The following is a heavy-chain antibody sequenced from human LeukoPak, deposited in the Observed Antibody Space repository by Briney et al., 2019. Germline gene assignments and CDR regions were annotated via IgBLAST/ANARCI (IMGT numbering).Heavy chain of an antibody. CDR2: IRSKAYGGTT. D-gene: IGHD5-18*01. CDR1: GFTSGVFA. V-gene: IGHV3-49*04. J-gene: IGHJ4*02. CDR3: TRDRRYSYGYEGDYFDY. Sequence: RSLRPSCTASGFTSGVFAMSWVRQAPEEGHGWGGFIRSKAYGGTTEYAASVKGRFTISRDDSESIAHLQMNSLKTEDTAVYYCTRDRRYSYGYEGDYFDYWGQGTLVTVCS.